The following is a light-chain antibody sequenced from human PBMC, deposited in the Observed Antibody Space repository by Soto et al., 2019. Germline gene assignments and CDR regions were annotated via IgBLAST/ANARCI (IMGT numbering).Light chain of an antibody. Sequence: EIVLTQSPATPYSSPGEEATLSCGASQSVSSLLAWYQQKPGQAPRLLIYAASNRATGIPARFSGSVSGTDFTLTISRLEPEDFAVYDCQQQSNWPWTFCPGTKVDIK. CDR1: QSVSSL. J-gene: IGKJ1*01. V-gene: IGKV3-11*01. CDR3: QQQSNWPWT. CDR2: AAS.